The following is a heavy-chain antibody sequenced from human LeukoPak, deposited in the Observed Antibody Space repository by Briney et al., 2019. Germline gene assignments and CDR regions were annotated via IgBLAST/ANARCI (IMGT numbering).Heavy chain of an antibody. CDR1: GYSISSGYY. J-gene: IGHJ6*03. CDR2: IYHSGST. V-gene: IGHV4-38-2*02. Sequence: PSETLSLTCTVSGYSISSGYYWGWIRQPPGKGLEWIGSIYHSGSTYYNPSLKSRVTISVDTSKNQFSLKLSSVTAADTAVYYCARDWVGATFYYYYYMDVWGKGTTVTVSS. CDR3: ARDWVGATFYYYYYMDV. D-gene: IGHD1-26*01.